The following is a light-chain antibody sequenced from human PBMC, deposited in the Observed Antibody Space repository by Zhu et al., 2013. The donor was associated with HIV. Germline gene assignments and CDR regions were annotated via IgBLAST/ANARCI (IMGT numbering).Light chain of an antibody. V-gene: IGKV3-15*01. J-gene: IGKJ3*01. CDR2: GAS. CDR3: QQYDDWSRFT. CDR1: QNINKK. Sequence: EILMTQSPATLCVSPGERVTLSCRASQNINKKLAWYQQKPGQAPRLLISGASTRATGVPARFSGSGSGTDFTLTIDSLQSDDFAVYFCQQYDDWSRFTFGPGTKVHIK.